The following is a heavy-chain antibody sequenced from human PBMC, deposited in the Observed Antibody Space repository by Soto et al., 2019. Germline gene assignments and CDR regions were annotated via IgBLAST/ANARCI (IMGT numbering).Heavy chain of an antibody. CDR1: GFTFSSYA. D-gene: IGHD3-22*01. CDR3: VGGSSSGYERPLDY. CDR2: ISYDGSNNK. J-gene: IGHJ4*02. V-gene: IGHV3-30-3*01. Sequence: GGSLRLSCAASGFTFSSYAMHWVRQAPGKGLAWVAVISYDGSNNKYYADSEKGRFTISRDKSKTTHYLQMNSLRAEDTAVYFCVGGSSSGYERPLDYWGQGTLVTVSS.